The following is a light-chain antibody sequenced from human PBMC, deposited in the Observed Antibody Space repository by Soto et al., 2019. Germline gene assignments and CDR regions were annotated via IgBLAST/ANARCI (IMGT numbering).Light chain of an antibody. CDR2: GAS. Sequence: EIVLTQSPGTLSLSPGERATLSCRASQSVARNLAWYQQKPGQAPRLLLYGASTRATGIPARFSGSGSGTEFTLTISSLQSEDFAVYYCQQYNNWPPCTFGQGTKVDIK. J-gene: IGKJ2*02. V-gene: IGKV3-15*01. CDR1: QSVARN. CDR3: QQYNNWPPCT.